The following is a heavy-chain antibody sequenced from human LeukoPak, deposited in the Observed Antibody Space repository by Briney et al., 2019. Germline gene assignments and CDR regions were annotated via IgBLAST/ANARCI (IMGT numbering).Heavy chain of an antibody. V-gene: IGHV3-53*01. D-gene: IGHD3-10*01. CDR1: GFTVSSNS. CDR2: IYSDNT. CDR3: AKQLPYGSGSRGPDY. J-gene: IGHJ4*02. Sequence: GGSLRLSCTVSGFTVSSNSMSWVRQAPGKGLEWVSFIYSDNTHYSDSVKGRFTISRDNSKNTLYLQMNSLRAGDTAVYYCAKQLPYGSGSRGPDYWGQGTLVTVSS.